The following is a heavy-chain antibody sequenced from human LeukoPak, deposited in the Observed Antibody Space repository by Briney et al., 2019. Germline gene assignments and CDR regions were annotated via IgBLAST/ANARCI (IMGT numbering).Heavy chain of an antibody. V-gene: IGHV3-43*02. CDR2: VTANGGT. CDR1: GFTFDDYA. D-gene: IGHD1-14*01. CDR3: AKILNPHAFDI. Sequence: GGXXRLSCAASGFTFDDYAMHWVRQAPGKGPERVSYVTANGGTYYADSVKGRFVISRDNSKNSLYLQMNILRPEDTALYYCAKILNPHAFDIWGQGTMVTVSS. J-gene: IGHJ3*02.